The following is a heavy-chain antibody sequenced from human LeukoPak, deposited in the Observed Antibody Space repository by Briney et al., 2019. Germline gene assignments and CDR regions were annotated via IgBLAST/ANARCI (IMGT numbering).Heavy chain of an antibody. J-gene: IGHJ4*02. CDR1: GDSVSSNSAA. V-gene: IGHV6-1*01. D-gene: IGHD6-19*01. CDR2: TYYRSKLYN. Sequence: SQTLSLTCALSGDSVSSNSAAWNWIRQSPSRGLEWLGRTYYRSKLYNDYAVSVKSRITINPDTSKNQFSLQLNSVTPEDTAVYYCAREPFIAVAEYYFDYWGQGTLVTVSS. CDR3: AREPFIAVAEYYFDY.